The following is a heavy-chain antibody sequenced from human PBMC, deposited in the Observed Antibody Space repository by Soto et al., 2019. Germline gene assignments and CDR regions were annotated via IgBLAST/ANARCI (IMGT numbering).Heavy chain of an antibody. V-gene: IGHV1-69*02. J-gene: IGHJ3*02. CDR3: ARPAVNDLDADSSAFDI. Sequence: QVQLVQSGAEVKEPGSSVKVSCKVSGGTFSSQTINWVRQVPGQGLEWMGSVIPIIGEGKYAQSFLGRVTITADRSTSTAHMAVSSLRSEDTAVYYCARPAVNDLDADSSAFDIWGQGTMVTVSS. CDR1: GGTFSSQT. D-gene: IGHD1-1*01. CDR2: VIPIIGEG.